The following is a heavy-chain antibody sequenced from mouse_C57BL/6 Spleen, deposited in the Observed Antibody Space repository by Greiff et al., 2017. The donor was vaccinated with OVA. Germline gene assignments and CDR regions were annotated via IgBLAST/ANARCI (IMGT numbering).Heavy chain of an antibody. V-gene: IGHV3-6*01. J-gene: IGHJ4*01. CDR3: ARDGSSSYAMDY. CDR1: GYSITSGYY. CDR2: ISYDGSN. Sequence: ESGPGLVKPSQSLSLTCSVTGYSITSGYYWNWIRQFPGNKLEGMGYISYDGSNNYNPSLKNRISITRDTSKNQFFLKLNSVTTEDTATYYCARDGSSSYAMDYWGQGTSVTVSS. D-gene: IGHD1-1*01.